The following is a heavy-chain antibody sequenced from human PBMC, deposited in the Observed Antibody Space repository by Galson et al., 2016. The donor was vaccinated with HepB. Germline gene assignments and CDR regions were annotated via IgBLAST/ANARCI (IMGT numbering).Heavy chain of an antibody. Sequence: SLRLSCAASGFTFSFFGMHWVRQAPGKGLEWVAVISYDGRNKYSADPVKGRFTISSDNSKNTLYLQMNSLRIDDTAMYYCAKDRSFMTQVPFDYWGQGSQVIVSS. CDR2: ISYDGRNK. J-gene: IGHJ4*02. V-gene: IGHV3-30*18. CDR1: GFTFSFFG. CDR3: AKDRSFMTQVPFDY.